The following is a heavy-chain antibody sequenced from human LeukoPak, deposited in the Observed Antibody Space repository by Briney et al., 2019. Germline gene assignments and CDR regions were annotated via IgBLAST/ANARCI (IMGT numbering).Heavy chain of an antibody. D-gene: IGHD2-21*02. V-gene: IGHV3-23*01. CDR1: GFAVGSNY. CDR2: ISGSGGST. CDR3: AKDRVVVTAPFDY. J-gene: IGHJ4*02. Sequence: GGSLRLSCVASGFAVGSNYMSWVRQAPGKGLEWVSAISGSGGSTYYTDSVKGRFTISRDNSKNTLYLQMNSLRAEDTAVYYCAKDRVVVTAPFDYWGQGTLVTVSS.